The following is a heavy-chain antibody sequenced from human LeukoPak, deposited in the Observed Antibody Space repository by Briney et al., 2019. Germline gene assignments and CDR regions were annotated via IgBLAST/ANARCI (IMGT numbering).Heavy chain of an antibody. J-gene: IGHJ4*02. V-gene: IGHV3-30*18. Sequence: GGSLRLSCAASGFTFSSYGMHWVRQAPGKGLEWVAVISYDGSNKYYADSVEGRFTISRDNSKNTLYLQMNSLRAEDTAVYYCAKGYSSSWYVRYFDYWGQGTLVTVSS. CDR3: AKGYSSSWYVRYFDY. D-gene: IGHD6-13*01. CDR1: GFTFSSYG. CDR2: ISYDGSNK.